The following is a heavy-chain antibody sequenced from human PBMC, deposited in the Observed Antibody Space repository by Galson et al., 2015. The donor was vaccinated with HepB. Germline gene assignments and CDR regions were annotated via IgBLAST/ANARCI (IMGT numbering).Heavy chain of an antibody. CDR2: IYYSGSI. CDR1: GASISSGDYY. J-gene: IGHJ5*02. Sequence: TLSLTCTVSGASISSGDYYWCWIRQHPGKGLEWIGDIYYSGSIYYNPSLRSRATISVDTTKNQFSLKLSSVTAADTAVYYCARGIAARSYWFDPWGQGTLVTVSS. V-gene: IGHV4-31*03. CDR3: ARGIAARSYWFDP. D-gene: IGHD6-6*01.